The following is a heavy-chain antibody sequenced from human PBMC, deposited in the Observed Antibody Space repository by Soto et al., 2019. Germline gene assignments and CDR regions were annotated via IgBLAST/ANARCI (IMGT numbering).Heavy chain of an antibody. CDR3: ARHLHFYDSSGYYYGRSEYYFDY. Sequence: PSETLSLTGTVSGGSISSSSYYWGWIRQPPGKGLEWIGSIYYSGSTYYNPSLKSRVTISVDTSKNQFSLKLSSVTAADTAVYYCARHLHFYDSSGYYYGRSEYYFDYWGQGTLVTVSS. CDR1: GGSISSSSYY. V-gene: IGHV4-39*01. D-gene: IGHD3-22*01. J-gene: IGHJ4*02. CDR2: IYYSGST.